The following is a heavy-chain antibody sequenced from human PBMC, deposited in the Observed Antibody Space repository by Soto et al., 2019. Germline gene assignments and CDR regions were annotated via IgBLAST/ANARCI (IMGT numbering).Heavy chain of an antibody. CDR2: IYYSGKT. J-gene: IGHJ4*02. CDR1: GGSISSYH. Sequence: PSVTMSLTCTVSGGSISSYHWSWIRQPPRKGLEWIGYIYYSGKTNYIPSLKSRLTISVDTSKNQFSLKLSSVTAADTAVYYCASLRCHYDILTGYYTGTFDYWGLGILVTVSS. D-gene: IGHD3-9*01. V-gene: IGHV4-59*01. CDR3: ASLRCHYDILTGYYTGTFDY.